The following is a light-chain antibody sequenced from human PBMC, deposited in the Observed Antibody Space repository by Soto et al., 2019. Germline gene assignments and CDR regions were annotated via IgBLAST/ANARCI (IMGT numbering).Light chain of an antibody. CDR3: ETWDSNTRV. J-gene: IGLJ3*02. Sequence: QSVLTQSSSASASLGSSVKLTCTLSSGHSSYIIAWHQQEPGKAPRYLMNLEGSGTYNKGSGVPDRFSGSSSGADRYLTISILQFEDEADYYCETWDSNTRVFGGGTKLTVL. V-gene: IGLV4-60*02. CDR1: SGHSSYI. CDR2: LEGSGTY.